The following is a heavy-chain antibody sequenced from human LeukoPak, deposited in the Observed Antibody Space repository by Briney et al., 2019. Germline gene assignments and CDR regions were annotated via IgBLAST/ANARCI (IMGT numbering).Heavy chain of an antibody. D-gene: IGHD6-13*01. J-gene: IGHJ4*02. V-gene: IGHV3-30*19. CDR2: ISYDGSNK. Sequence: GGSLRLSWAASGFTFSNYGMHWVRQAPGKGLEWVAVISYDGSNKYYADSVKGRFTISRDNSKNTLYLQMNSLRVEDTALYYCARDLSGSSSWVRFDYWGQGTLVTVSS. CDR3: ARDLSGSSSWVRFDY. CDR1: GFTFSNYG.